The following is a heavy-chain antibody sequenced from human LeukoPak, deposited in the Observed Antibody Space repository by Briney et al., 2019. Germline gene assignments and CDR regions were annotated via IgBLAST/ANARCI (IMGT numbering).Heavy chain of an antibody. CDR3: AKDQRVWGIAAAGQEGLV. Sequence: GGSLRLSCAASGFTFSDYALGWVRQAPGRGLEWVATLSGSGAGTYYSDSVQGRFTISRDNSKNTLYLQMNSLRAEDTAVYYCAKDQRVWGIAAAGQEGLVWGQGTLVTVSS. CDR2: LSGSGAGT. J-gene: IGHJ4*02. V-gene: IGHV3-23*01. D-gene: IGHD6-13*01. CDR1: GFTFSDYA.